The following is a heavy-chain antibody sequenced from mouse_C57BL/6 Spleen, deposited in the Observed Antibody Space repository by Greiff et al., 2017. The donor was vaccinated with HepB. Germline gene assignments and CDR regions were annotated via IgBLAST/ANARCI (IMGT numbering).Heavy chain of an antibody. CDR2: IYPSNGGT. D-gene: IGHD3-3*01. CDR1: GYTFTSYW. Sequence: VQLQQPGTDLVKPGASVKLSCKASGYTFTSYWMHWVKQRPGQGLEWIGKIYPSNGGTNYNEKFKSKATLTVDKSSSTAYMQLSSLTAEGSAVYYGARPARWGDEGRAWFADWGQGTLVTVSA. CDR3: ARPARWGDEGRAWFAD. V-gene: IGHV1-53*01. J-gene: IGHJ3*01.